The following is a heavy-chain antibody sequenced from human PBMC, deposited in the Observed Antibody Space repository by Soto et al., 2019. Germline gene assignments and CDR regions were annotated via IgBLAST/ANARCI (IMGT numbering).Heavy chain of an antibody. CDR3: ARGLSTVTTYGYYYYYGMDV. V-gene: IGHV3-30-3*01. J-gene: IGHJ6*01. Sequence: QVQLVESGGGVVQPGRSLRLSCAASGFTFSSYAMHWVRQAPGKGLEWVAVISYDGSNKYYADSVKGRFTISRDNSKNTLYLQMNSLRAEDTAVYYCARGLSTVTTYGYYYYYGMDVW. D-gene: IGHD4-17*01. CDR1: GFTFSSYA. CDR2: ISYDGSNK.